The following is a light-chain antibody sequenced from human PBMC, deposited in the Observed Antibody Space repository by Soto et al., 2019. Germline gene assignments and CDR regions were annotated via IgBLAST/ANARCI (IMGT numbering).Light chain of an antibody. V-gene: IGLV2-14*01. CDR2: EVS. CDR3: SSYTRSSTHVI. CDR1: SSDVGGYNY. Sequence: QSALTQPASVSGSPGQSITISCTGTSSDVGGYNYVSWYQQHPGKAPKLMIYEVSNRPSGVSNRISGSKSGNTATLTISGLKAEGEAEYYCSSYTRSSTHVIFGGGTKLTVL. J-gene: IGLJ2*01.